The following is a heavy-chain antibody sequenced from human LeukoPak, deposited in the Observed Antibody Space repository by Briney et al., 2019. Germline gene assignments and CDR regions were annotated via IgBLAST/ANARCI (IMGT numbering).Heavy chain of an antibody. CDR3: ARLTPQDLYCSGGSCYSGFYYGMDV. CDR1: GYSFTSYW. V-gene: IGHV5-10-1*01. J-gene: IGHJ6*04. Sequence: GESLEISCKGSGYSFTSYWISWVRQMPGKGLEWMGRIDPSDSYTNYSPSFQGHVTISADKSISTAYLQWSSLKASDTAMYYCARLTPQDLYCSGGSCYSGFYYGMDVWGKGTTVTVSS. CDR2: IDPSDSYT. D-gene: IGHD2-15*01.